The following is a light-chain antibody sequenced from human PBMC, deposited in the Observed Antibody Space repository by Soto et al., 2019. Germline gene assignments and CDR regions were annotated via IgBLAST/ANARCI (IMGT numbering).Light chain of an antibody. V-gene: IGKV3-11*01. CDR3: QQRSSSIT. Sequence: ERVMTQSPATLSVSPGERATLSCRASQSVSTNLAWYQQKPGQAPRLLIYDASRRATGIPARFSGSGSGTDFTLTLSSLEPEDFAVYYCQQRSSSITFGQGTRLEIK. CDR1: QSVSTN. CDR2: DAS. J-gene: IGKJ5*01.